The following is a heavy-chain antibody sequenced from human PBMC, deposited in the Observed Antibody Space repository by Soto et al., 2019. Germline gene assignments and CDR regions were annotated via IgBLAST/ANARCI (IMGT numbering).Heavy chain of an antibody. CDR2: VYYTGST. CDR1: GASIRSTDYY. Sequence: PSETLSLTCTVSGASIRSTDYYWSWIRQAPGKGLEWLGYVYYTGSTYYNPSLMSRLPISVDTSKNQFSLKLTSVTAAETAAYYCVRTARQGAVAPHWFDRWGQGTQVTVSS. V-gene: IGHV4-30-4*01. J-gene: IGHJ5*02. D-gene: IGHD2-21*02. CDR3: VRTARQGAVAPHWFDR.